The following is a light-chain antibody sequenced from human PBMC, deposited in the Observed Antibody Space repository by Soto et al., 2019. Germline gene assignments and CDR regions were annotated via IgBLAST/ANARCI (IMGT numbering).Light chain of an antibody. J-gene: IGKJ4*01. CDR3: QQYDSYPFT. V-gene: IGKV1D-16*01. CDR1: QGISSR. Sequence: IQLTQSPSSLSASVGDRVTITCRASQGISSRLAWYQQKPEKAPKSLIYEASSLQGGVPSRFSGSGSGTDFTLTISNLQPEDFATYYCQQYDSYPFTFGGGTKVEIK. CDR2: EAS.